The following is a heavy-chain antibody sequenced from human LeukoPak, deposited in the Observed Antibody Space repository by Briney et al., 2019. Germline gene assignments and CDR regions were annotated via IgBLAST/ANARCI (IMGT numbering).Heavy chain of an antibody. CDR3: AREGYYGSGSPPSLYFDY. CDR2: TSSDLNVK. CDR1: GFTFRNYV. D-gene: IGHD3-10*01. V-gene: IGHV3-30-3*01. Sequence: GGSLGPSCAASGFTFRNYVIHWVRQAPGKGLKWVAVTSSDLNVKLYADSVKGRFTISRDNSRSTLYLQMNSLRPEDTAIYYCAREGYYGSGSPPSLYFDYWGQGTLVTVSS. J-gene: IGHJ4*02.